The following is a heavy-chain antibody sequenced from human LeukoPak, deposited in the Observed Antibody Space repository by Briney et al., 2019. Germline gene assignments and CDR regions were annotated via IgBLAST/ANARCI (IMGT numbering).Heavy chain of an antibody. CDR3: AREGISRSHYYFDY. CDR1: GGSISSYY. V-gene: IGHV4-59*01. D-gene: IGHD2/OR15-2a*01. J-gene: IGHJ4*02. Sequence: SETLSLTCTVSGGSISSYYWSWIRQPPGKGLGWIGYIYYSGSTNYNPSLKSRVTISVDTSKNQFSLKLSSVTAADTAVYYCAREGISRSHYYFDYWGQGTLVTVSS. CDR2: IYYSGST.